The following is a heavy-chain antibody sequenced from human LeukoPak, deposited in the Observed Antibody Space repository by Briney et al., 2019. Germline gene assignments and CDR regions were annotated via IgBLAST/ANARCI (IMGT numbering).Heavy chain of an antibody. J-gene: IGHJ5*02. D-gene: IGHD2-2*01. V-gene: IGHV3-23*01. CDR3: AKDSRIVVVPTANWFDP. CDR1: GFTFSNYA. CDR2: ISGSAIGT. Sequence: GGSLRLSCAASGFTFSNYAMAWVRQAPGKGLEWVSAISGSAIGTYYAVSVKGRFTISRDNSKNTLYLDMNSLEVEDTAMYYCAKDSRIVVVPTANWFDPWGQGTLVTVSS.